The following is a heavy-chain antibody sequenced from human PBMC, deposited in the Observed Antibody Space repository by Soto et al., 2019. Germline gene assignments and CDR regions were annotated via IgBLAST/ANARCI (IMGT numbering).Heavy chain of an antibody. Sequence: SETLSLTCTVSGASITFGGYSWSWIRQTPGKGLEWIGYINHLETTFYNPSFESRLTLSIDRAKNQFSLKLHSMSAADRAVYFCARGGGSDSFDYWGQGILVTV. CDR2: INHLETT. CDR1: GASITFGGYS. CDR3: ARGGGSDSFDY. D-gene: IGHD1-26*01. V-gene: IGHV4-30-2*01. J-gene: IGHJ4*02.